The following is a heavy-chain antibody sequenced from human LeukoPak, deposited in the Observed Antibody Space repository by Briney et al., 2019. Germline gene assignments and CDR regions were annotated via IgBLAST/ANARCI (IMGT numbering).Heavy chain of an antibody. CDR1: GFTVSSNY. D-gene: IGHD6-13*01. J-gene: IGHJ4*02. CDR3: ARESIAAGGIIDY. Sequence: GGSLRLSCAASGFTVSSNYMNWVRLAPGRGVEWVSVIYSGGSTYYADSVKGRFTISRDNSKNTVYLQMNSLRAEDTAVYYCARESIAAGGIIDYWGQGTLVTVSS. V-gene: IGHV3-66*01. CDR2: IYSGGST.